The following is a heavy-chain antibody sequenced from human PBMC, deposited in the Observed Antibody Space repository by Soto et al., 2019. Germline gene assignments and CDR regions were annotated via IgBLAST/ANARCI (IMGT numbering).Heavy chain of an antibody. CDR2: IYYSGNT. Sequence: QVQLQESGPGLVKPSETLSLTCTIAGGSISTYYWSWIRQPPGKGLEWIGTIYYSGNTMYNPALKSRVTMSVDTSRNQISLKLTSVIAADTAVYYCARAEQQTYYYYGMAVWGQGTTVIVSS. CDR1: GGSISTYY. CDR3: ARAEQQTYYYYGMAV. J-gene: IGHJ6*02. V-gene: IGHV4-59*01. D-gene: IGHD6-13*01.